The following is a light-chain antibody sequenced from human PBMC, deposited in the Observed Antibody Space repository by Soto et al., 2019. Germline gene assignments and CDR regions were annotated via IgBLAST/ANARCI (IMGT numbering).Light chain of an antibody. CDR2: SNN. J-gene: IGLJ1*01. CDR1: SSNIGSNT. Sequence: QSVLTQPPSASGTPGQRVTISCSGSSSNIGSNTVNWYQQLPGTAPKLLIYSNNQRPSGVPDRFSGSKSGTPASLAISGLQSEDEADYYCAAWDDSLNGPRYVFGTGTRSPS. CDR3: AAWDDSLNGPRYV. V-gene: IGLV1-44*01.